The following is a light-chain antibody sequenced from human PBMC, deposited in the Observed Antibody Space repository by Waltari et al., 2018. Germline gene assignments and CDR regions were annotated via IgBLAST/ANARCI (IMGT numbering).Light chain of an antibody. CDR3: QQYNNWHPWT. J-gene: IGKJ1*01. CDR1: QSIRNN. V-gene: IGKV3-15*01. Sequence: EIVMTQSPVTLSVPPGERATLSCRASQSIRNNLAWYQQRPGQAPRRLIYGSSTRTTVIPGRFSGSGSGTEFTLTISSLQSEDSAIYFCQQYNNWHPWTFGQGTKVE. CDR2: GSS.